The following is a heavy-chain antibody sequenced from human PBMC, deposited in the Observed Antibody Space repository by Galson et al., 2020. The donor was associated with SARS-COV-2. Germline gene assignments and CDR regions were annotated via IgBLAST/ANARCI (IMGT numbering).Heavy chain of an antibody. Sequence: ASVKVSCKASGYRFTSHYIHWVRQAPRQGLEWMGVIDPSGGRTTYAQSFQDRVTLTSDTSTTTVNMELSSLRSDDTAVYYCLRVGIYDSSDDYWGQGTLVTVSS. V-gene: IGHV1-46*01. CDR3: LRVGIYDSSDDY. CDR2: IDPSGGRT. CDR1: GYRFTSHY. J-gene: IGHJ4*01. D-gene: IGHD3-22*01.